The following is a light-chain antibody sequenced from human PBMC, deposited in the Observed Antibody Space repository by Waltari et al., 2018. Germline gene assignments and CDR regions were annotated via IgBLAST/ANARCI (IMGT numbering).Light chain of an antibody. J-gene: IGLJ3*02. CDR3: CSYGGSYTWV. CDR1: NSDVGAYNL. V-gene: IGLV2-23*01. CDR2: EAR. Sequence: QSALTQPASVSGSPGQAINISCTGTNSDVGAYNLVSWYQQYPGRAPRLVIYEARNRPSGVSNRFSASKSGNTASLTISGLQADDEADYYCCSYGGSYTWVFGGGTKVTVL.